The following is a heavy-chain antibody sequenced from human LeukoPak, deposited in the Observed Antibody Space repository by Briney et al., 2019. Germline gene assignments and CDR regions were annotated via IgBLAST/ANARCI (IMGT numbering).Heavy chain of an antibody. CDR3: ARGPRIAAAGTGRYFDL. Sequence: NLSETLSLTCAVYGGSFSGYYWSWIRQPPGKGLEWIGEINHSGSTNYNPSLKSRVTISVDTSKNQFSLKLSSVTAADTAVYYCARGPRIAAAGTGRYFDLWGRGTLVTVSS. V-gene: IGHV4-34*01. CDR2: INHSGST. CDR1: GGSFSGYY. D-gene: IGHD6-13*01. J-gene: IGHJ2*01.